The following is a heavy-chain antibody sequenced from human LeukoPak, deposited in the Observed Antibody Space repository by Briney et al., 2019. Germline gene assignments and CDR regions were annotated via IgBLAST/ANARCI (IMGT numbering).Heavy chain of an antibody. Sequence: GGSLRLSCAASGFTFSSYSMNWVRQAPGKGLEWVSYISSSSSTIYYADSVKGRFTISRDNAKNSLYLQMNSLRAEDTAVYYCARNIAAAAPYYYYYMDVWGKGTTVTVSS. CDR1: GFTFSSYS. CDR3: ARNIAAAAPYYYYYMDV. V-gene: IGHV3-48*04. J-gene: IGHJ6*03. CDR2: ISSSSSTI. D-gene: IGHD6-13*01.